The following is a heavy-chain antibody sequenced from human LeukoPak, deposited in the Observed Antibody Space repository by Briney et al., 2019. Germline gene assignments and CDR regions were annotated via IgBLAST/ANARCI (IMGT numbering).Heavy chain of an antibody. D-gene: IGHD3-3*01. J-gene: IGHJ1*01. CDR1: GFTFSDYY. V-gene: IGHV3-11*04. CDR3: ARDFPPLEWLSQYFQH. Sequence: GGSLRLSCAASGFTFSDYYMSWIRQAPGKGLEWVSYISSSGSTIYYADSVKGRFTISRDNAKNSLYLQMNSLRAEDTAVYYRARDFPPLEWLSQYFQHWGQGTLVTVSS. CDR2: ISSSGSTI.